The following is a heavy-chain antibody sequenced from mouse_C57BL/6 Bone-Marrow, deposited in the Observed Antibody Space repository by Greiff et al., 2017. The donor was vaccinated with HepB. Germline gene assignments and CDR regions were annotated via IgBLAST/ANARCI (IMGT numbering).Heavy chain of an antibody. J-gene: IGHJ4*01. V-gene: IGHV3-8*01. Sequence: EVQRVESGPGLAKPSQTLSLTCSVTGYSITSYYWNWIRKFPGNKLEYMGYISYSGSTYYNPSLKSRISITRDTSKNQYYLQLNSVTTEDTATYYCARGPLAMDYWGQGTSVTVSS. CDR2: ISYSGST. CDR3: ARGPLAMDY. CDR1: GYSITSYY.